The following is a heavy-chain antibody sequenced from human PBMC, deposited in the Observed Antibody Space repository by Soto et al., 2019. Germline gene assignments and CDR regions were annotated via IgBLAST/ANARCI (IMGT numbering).Heavy chain of an antibody. CDR2: IYYGGNT. D-gene: IGHD6-13*01. Sequence: QVQLQESGPGLVKPSQTLSLTCTVSGGSISSGDYYWSWIRQHPGKGLEWIGYIYYGGNTYYNPSLKSRVDISVDTSKDQFSLKLSSMTAADTAVCYCARAAGSSSSHLDYWGQGTLVTVSS. CDR3: ARAAGSSSSHLDY. V-gene: IGHV4-31*03. CDR1: GGSISSGDYY. J-gene: IGHJ4*02.